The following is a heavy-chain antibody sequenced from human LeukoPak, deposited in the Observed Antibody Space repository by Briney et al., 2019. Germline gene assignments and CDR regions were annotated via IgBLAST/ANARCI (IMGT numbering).Heavy chain of an antibody. Sequence: GGSLRLSCAASGFTFDDYAMNWVRQAPGKGLEWVSIISGDGGSTYYADSVKGRFTISRDNSKNSLYLQMNSLRTEDTALYYCAKAPNDYGDYVYYFDYWGQGTLVTASS. CDR2: ISGDGGST. V-gene: IGHV3-43*02. J-gene: IGHJ4*02. D-gene: IGHD4-17*01. CDR1: GFTFDDYA. CDR3: AKAPNDYGDYVYYFDY.